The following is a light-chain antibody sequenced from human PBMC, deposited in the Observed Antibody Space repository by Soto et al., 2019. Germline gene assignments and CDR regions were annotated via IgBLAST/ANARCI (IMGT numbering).Light chain of an antibody. CDR1: SSNIGNNY. CDR3: GTWDSSLSAVV. V-gene: IGLV1-51*01. Sequence: QAVVTQPPSVSAAPGQKVTISCSGSSSNIGNNYVSWYQQLPGTAPKLLIYDNNKRPSGIPDRFSGSKSGTSATLGITGLRTGDEGDYYCGTWDSSLSAVVFGGGTKLTVL. J-gene: IGLJ2*01. CDR2: DNN.